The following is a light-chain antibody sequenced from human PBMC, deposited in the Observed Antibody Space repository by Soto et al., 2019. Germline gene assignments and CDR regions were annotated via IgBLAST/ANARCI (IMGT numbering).Light chain of an antibody. CDR3: QQRRNLLS. Sequence: SVAALSLSQGERATRSCRASQSVSSNLAWYQQKPGQAPRLLIYGASTRATGIPARFSGSGSGTEFTLTISSLEPEDFAVYYCQQRRNLLSFGGGTKVDIK. CDR1: QSVSSN. CDR2: GAS. J-gene: IGKJ4*01. V-gene: IGKV3-11*01.